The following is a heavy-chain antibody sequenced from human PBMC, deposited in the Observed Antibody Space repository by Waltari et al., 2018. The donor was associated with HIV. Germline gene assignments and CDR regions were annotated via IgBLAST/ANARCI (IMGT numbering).Heavy chain of an antibody. CDR3: ARDHYYGSSGYYSDY. CDR2: ISGYNGDT. J-gene: IGHJ4*02. CDR1: GYTFKNYG. V-gene: IGHV1-18*01. Sequence: QVHLVPSGAELRKPGASVTVSCKASGYTFKNYGITWVRQAPGQGLEWMGWISGYNGDTKYAQKVRGRVTMTTDTSTSTAYLEMGSLRFDDTAVYYCARDHYYGSSGYYSDYWGQGTLVTVSS. D-gene: IGHD3-22*01.